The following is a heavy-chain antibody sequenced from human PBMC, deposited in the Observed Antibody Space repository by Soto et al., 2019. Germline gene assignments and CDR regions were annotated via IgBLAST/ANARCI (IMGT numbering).Heavy chain of an antibody. CDR1: GFAVSNTY. J-gene: IGHJ5*02. D-gene: IGHD2-15*01. CDR2: IYSDGTT. V-gene: IGHV3-53*01. CDR3: ARDCSGGSCYPALGA. Sequence: EVHRVESGGGLIQPGGSLTLSCAASGFAVSNTYMSWVRQAPGRGLEWVSFIYSDGTTCYADSVKGRFTISRDTSKNTLSLQMNSLRAEDTAVYYCARDCSGGSCYPALGAWGQGTLVTVSS.